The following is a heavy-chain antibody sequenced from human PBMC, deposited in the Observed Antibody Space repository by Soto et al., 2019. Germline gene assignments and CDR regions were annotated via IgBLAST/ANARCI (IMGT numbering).Heavy chain of an antibody. D-gene: IGHD6-6*01. V-gene: IGHV3-11*01. Sequence: GGSLRLSCAASGFTFSDYYMSWIRQAPGKGLEWVSYISSSGSTIYYADSVKGRFTISRDKAKNSLYLKMNSLRAEDTAVYYCARAKSSSDYCYYMDVWGKGTTVTVSS. CDR2: ISSSGSTI. J-gene: IGHJ6*03. CDR3: ARAKSSSDYCYYMDV. CDR1: GFTFSDYY.